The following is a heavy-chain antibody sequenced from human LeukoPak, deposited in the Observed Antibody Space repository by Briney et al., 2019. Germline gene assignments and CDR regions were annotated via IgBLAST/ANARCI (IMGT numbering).Heavy chain of an antibody. CDR1: GFTFSYYV. V-gene: IGHV3-23*01. CDR2: ISNYT. CDR3: TPQYCSGGSCLRP. D-gene: IGHD2-15*01. Sequence: PGGSLRLSCAASGFTFSYYVMSWVRQAPGKGLEWVSTISNYTYYADSVKGRFTISRDNSKNTAYLQMNSLKTEDTAVYYCTPQYCSGGSCLRPWGQGTLVTVSS. J-gene: IGHJ5*02.